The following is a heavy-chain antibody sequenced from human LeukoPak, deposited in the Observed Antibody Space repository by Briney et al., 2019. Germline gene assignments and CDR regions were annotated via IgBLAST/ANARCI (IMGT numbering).Heavy chain of an antibody. V-gene: IGHV4-59*01. CDR2: ISYSGTT. D-gene: IGHD5-18*01. CDR3: AGDSYNYGSGSLDY. Sequence: PSETLSLTCTVIIGSIEKYYWSWIRQPPGKGLEWIGYISYSGTTKYNPSLKSRVTMSVDTSKHQFSLHLSSVTAADTAIYYCAGDSYNYGSGSLDYWGRGTLVTVFS. J-gene: IGHJ4*02. CDR1: IGSIEKYY.